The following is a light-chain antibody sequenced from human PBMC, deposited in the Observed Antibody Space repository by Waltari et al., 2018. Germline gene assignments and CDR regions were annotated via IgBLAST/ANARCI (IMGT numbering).Light chain of an antibody. J-gene: IGKJ1*01. CDR1: QSISSW. V-gene: IGKV1-5*03. CDR2: KAS. Sequence: DIQMTQSPSTLSASVGDRVTITCRASQSISSWLAWYQQKPGKAPKLLIYKASSLESGVPSRVSGSGSGTEFTLTSSSLQPDDFATYYCQQYGTWTFGQGTKVEIK. CDR3: QQYGTWT.